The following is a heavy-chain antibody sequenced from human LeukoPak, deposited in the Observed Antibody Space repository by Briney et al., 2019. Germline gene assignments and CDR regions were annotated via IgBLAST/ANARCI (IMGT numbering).Heavy chain of an antibody. V-gene: IGHV3-30*18. CDR2: ISYDGSNK. CDR1: GFTFSSYG. CDR3: AKEYSSGWYGAGYFDY. D-gene: IGHD6-19*01. J-gene: IGHJ4*02. Sequence: GGSLRLSCAASGFTFSSYGMHWVRQAPGKGLEWVAVISYDGSNKYYADSVKGRFTISRDNSKNTLYLQMNSLRAEDTAVYYCAKEYSSGWYGAGYFDYWGQGTLVTVSS.